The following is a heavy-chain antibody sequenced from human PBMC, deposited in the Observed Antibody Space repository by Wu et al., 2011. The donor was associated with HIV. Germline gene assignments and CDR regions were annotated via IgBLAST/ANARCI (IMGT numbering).Heavy chain of an antibody. J-gene: IGHJ6*02. D-gene: IGHD6-19*01. V-gene: IGHV1-69-2*01. Sequence: EVQLAQSGAEVKKPGATVKITCKVSGYSFTDYYIHWVQQAPGKGLEWMGLVDPEAGQAIYAEKFQGRVTITADTSIDTAYLDLSSLTSEDTAVYYCSREIISVAGTWYSHYGMDVWGRRDHGHRLL. CDR1: GYSFTDYY. CDR2: VDPEAGQA. CDR3: SREIISVAGTWYSHYGMDV.